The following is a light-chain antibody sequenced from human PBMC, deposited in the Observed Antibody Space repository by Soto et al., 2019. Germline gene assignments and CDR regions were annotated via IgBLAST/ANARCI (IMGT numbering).Light chain of an antibody. J-gene: IGKJ4*01. CDR2: AAS. Sequence: DIPMTQSPSSLSASVGDRVTITCRASQDISNYLAWYQQKPGKVPKLLIYAASTLQSGVPSRFSGSGSGTDFTLTISSLQPADVATYYCQKYNSAPLTFGGGTKVEIK. CDR1: QDISNY. V-gene: IGKV1-27*01. CDR3: QKYNSAPLT.